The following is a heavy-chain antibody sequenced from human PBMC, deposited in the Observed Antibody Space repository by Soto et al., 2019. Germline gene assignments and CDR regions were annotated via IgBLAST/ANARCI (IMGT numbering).Heavy chain of an antibody. D-gene: IGHD3-9*01. CDR3: APVRNFDKLFSL. J-gene: IGHJ4*02. Sequence: QVQLQQWGAGLLKPSETLSLTCAVYGGSFSNYYWSWIRQPPGKGLEWIGEINQGGSTTYNPSLKSRVPMSLDTSKNQYFLKLNSVTAEDTAVYYCAPVRNFDKLFSLWGQGTPVTVSS. CDR2: INQGGST. CDR1: GGSFSNYY. V-gene: IGHV4-34*01.